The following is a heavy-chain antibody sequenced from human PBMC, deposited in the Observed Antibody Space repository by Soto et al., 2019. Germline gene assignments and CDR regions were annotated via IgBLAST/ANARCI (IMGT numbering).Heavy chain of an antibody. V-gene: IGHV4-39*01. D-gene: IGHD6-19*01. CDR3: ARGGGQYSSGWAVRY. CDR2: IYYTGST. Sequence: SETLSLTCTVSGGSISSSDYWWGWIRQPPGKGLEWIGSIYYTGSTYYNPSLKSRVIISVDTSKNQFSLKLSSVTAADTAVYYCARGGGQYSSGWAVRYWGQGTLVTVSS. J-gene: IGHJ4*02. CDR1: GGSISSSDYW.